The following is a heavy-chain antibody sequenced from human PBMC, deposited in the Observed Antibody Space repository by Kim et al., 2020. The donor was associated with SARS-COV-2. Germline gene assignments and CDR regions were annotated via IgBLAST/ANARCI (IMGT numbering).Heavy chain of an antibody. CDR3: ARRGRGQQLSRGSYGMDV. D-gene: IGHD6-13*01. CDR1: GYSFTSYW. CDR2: IYPGDSDT. J-gene: IGHJ6*02. V-gene: IGHV5-51*01. Sequence: GESLKISCKGSGYSFTSYWIGWVRQMPGKGLEWMGIIYPGDSDTRYSPSFQGQVTISADKSISTAYLQWSSLKASDTAMYYCARRGRGQQLSRGSYGMDVWGQGTTVTVSS.